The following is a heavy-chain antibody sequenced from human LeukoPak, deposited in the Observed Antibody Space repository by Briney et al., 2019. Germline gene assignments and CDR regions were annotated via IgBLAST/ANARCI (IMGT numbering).Heavy chain of an antibody. D-gene: IGHD3-3*01. V-gene: IGHV4-59*01. CDR1: GGSISSYY. J-gene: IGHJ4*02. Sequence: SETLSLTCTVSGGSISSYYWSWIRQPPGKGLEWIGYIYYSGSTNYNPSLKSRVTISVDTSKNQFSLKLSSVTAADTAVYYCARVGTYYDFWSGIREYYFDYWGQGSLVTVSS. CDR3: ARVGTYYDFWSGIREYYFDY. CDR2: IYYSGST.